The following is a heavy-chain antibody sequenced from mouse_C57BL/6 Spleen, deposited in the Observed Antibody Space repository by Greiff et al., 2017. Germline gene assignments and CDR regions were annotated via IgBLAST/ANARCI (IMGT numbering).Heavy chain of an antibody. Sequence: VQLQQSGPELVKPGASVKISCKASGYAFSSSWMNWVKQRPGKGLEWIGRIYPGDGDTNYHGKFKGQATLTADKSSSTAYMQLSSLTSEDSAVYFCARSRDYHYAMDYWGQGTSVTVSS. D-gene: IGHD2-4*01. CDR3: ARSRDYHYAMDY. CDR2: IYPGDGDT. J-gene: IGHJ4*01. V-gene: IGHV1-82*01. CDR1: GYAFSSSW.